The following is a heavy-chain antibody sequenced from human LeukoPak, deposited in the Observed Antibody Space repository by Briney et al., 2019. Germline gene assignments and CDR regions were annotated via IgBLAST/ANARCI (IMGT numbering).Heavy chain of an antibody. J-gene: IGHJ4*02. V-gene: IGHV4-28*01. Sequence: SETLSLTCAVSDYSISSSNWWGCIRQPPGKGLEWIGYIFYSGSTYYNPSLKSRVTMSLDTSKNQFSLKLSSVTAVDTAVYYCARTYNSAWYYFDNWGQGTLVTVSS. D-gene: IGHD6-19*01. CDR1: DYSISSSNW. CDR2: IFYSGST. CDR3: ARTYNSAWYYFDN.